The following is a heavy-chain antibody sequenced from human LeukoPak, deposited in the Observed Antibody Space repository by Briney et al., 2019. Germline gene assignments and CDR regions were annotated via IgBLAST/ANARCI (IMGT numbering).Heavy chain of an antibody. CDR1: GFTFSSYS. V-gene: IGHV3-21*01. Sequence: GGSLRLSCAASGFTFSSYSMNWVRQAPGKGLEWVSSISSSGSYIYYADSVKGRFTISRDNAKNSLYLQMNSLRAEDTAVYYCARDQLTTRKEVDYWGQGTLVTVSS. CDR2: ISSSGSYI. D-gene: IGHD1-14*01. CDR3: ARDQLTTRKEVDY. J-gene: IGHJ4*02.